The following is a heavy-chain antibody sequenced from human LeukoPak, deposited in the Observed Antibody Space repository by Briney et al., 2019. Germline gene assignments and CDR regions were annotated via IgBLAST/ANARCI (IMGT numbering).Heavy chain of an antibody. Sequence: GGSLRLSCAASGFTFSDYYMSWIRQAPGKGLEWLSYISSSGRTIYYADSVKGRFTISRDNAKNSLYLQMNSLRVEDTAVYYCARHYYHSSGHGGYWGQGTLVTVSS. J-gene: IGHJ4*02. CDR2: ISSSGRTI. CDR3: ARHYYHSSGHGGY. CDR1: GFTFSDYY. D-gene: IGHD3-22*01. V-gene: IGHV3-11*01.